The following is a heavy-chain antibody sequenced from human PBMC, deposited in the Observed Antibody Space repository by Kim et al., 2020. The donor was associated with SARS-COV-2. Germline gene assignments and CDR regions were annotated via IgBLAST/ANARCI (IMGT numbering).Heavy chain of an antibody. Sequence: GGSLRLSCAASGFTFTRYWMNWVRQAPGEGLEWVSNIKEDGRVQYYGDSVKGRFTISRDNAKNSLYLKMDSLRAEDTALYYCARAILVKIGYLDSHDYWG. V-gene: IGHV3-7*03. D-gene: IGHD2-2*01. J-gene: IGHJ4*01. CDR3: ARAILVKIGYLDSHDY. CDR1: GFTFTRYW. CDR2: IKEDGRVQ.